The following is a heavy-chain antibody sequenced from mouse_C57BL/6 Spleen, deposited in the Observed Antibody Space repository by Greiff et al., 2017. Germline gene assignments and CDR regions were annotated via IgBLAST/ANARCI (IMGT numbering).Heavy chain of an antibody. CDR2: ISSGGSYT. J-gene: IGHJ2*01. V-gene: IGHV5-6*01. CDR1: GFTFSSYG. Sequence: EVQLVESGGDLVKPGGSLKLSCAASGFTFSSYGMSWVRQTPDKRLEWVATISSGGSYTYYPDSVKGRFTISRDNAKNTLYLQMSSLKSEDTAMYYGARRHCYGSSHYYFDDWGKGTTLTVSS. CDR3: ARRHCYGSSHYYFDD. D-gene: IGHD1-1*01.